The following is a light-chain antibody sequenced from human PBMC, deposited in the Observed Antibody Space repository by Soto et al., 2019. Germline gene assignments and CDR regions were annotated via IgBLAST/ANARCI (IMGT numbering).Light chain of an antibody. Sequence: EIVLTQSPGTLSLSPGERATLSCRASQSVSSTYLAWYQQRLGQSPRLLIYGASSRATGVPDRFSGSGSGTDFTLTISRLEPEDFAVYYCQQYETSPWTFGQGTKVEIK. J-gene: IGKJ1*01. CDR2: GAS. V-gene: IGKV3-20*01. CDR1: QSVSSTY. CDR3: QQYETSPWT.